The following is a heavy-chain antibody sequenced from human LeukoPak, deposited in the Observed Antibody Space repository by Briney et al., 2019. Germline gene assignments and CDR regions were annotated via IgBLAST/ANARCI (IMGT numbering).Heavy chain of an antibody. CDR1: GFIFSNYW. D-gene: IGHD5-18*01. CDR2: MNEDGSHV. J-gene: IGHJ4*02. V-gene: IGHV3-7*01. CDR3: ATHSGFRHDY. Sequence: GGSLRLSCADSGFIFSNYWMSWVRQAPGKGLEWVANMNEDGSHVYYVGSVKGRFTISRDDAKSSLYLQMNSLRAEDTAVYYCATHSGFRHDYWGQGTLVTVSS.